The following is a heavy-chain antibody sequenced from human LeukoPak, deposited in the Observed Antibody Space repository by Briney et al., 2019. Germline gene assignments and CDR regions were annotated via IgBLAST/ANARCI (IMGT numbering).Heavy chain of an antibody. Sequence: SETLSLTCTVSGGSINSNYWTWIRQPAGKGLEWIGRISTSGITNYSPSLKSRVTISQDKSKNQFSLILASVTAADTALYYCAREASIAAAGWISDYWGQGTLVTVSS. V-gene: IGHV4-4*07. J-gene: IGHJ4*02. CDR3: AREASIAAAGWISDY. D-gene: IGHD6-13*01. CDR1: GGSINSNY. CDR2: ISTSGIT.